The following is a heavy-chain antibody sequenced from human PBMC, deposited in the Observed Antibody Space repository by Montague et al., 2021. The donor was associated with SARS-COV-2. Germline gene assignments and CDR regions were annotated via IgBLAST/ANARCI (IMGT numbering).Heavy chain of an antibody. CDR3: ATSRWSLLPEY. CDR2: FDPEGGET. V-gene: IGHV1-24*01. D-gene: IGHD2-21*02. J-gene: IGHJ4*02. Sequence: SVKVSCKVSGYTLSEVSMHWVRQAPGKGLEWMGGFDPEGGETIYAQKFQGRVTMTEDTSTDTAYMELSSLRSEDSGVYYCATSRWSLLPEYWGQGTLVTVSS. CDR1: GYTLSEVS.